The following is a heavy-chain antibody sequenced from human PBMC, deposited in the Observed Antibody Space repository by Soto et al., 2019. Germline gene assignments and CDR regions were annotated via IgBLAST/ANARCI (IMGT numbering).Heavy chain of an antibody. CDR2: ISAYNGNT. V-gene: IGHV1-18*04. Sequence: GPSVKVSCQSSGYTFPRYGISWVRQAPGQGLEWMGWISAYNGNTNYAQKLQGRVTISVDKSKNQFSLKLSSVTAADTAVYYCARDIGSYAYGEGYWGQGTQVTVSS. CDR3: ARDIGSYAYGEGY. D-gene: IGHD3-10*01. J-gene: IGHJ4*02. CDR1: GYTFPRYG.